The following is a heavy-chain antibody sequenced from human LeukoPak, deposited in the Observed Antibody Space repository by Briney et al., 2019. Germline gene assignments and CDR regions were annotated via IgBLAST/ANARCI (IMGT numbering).Heavy chain of an antibody. Sequence: ASVKVSCKASGGTFSSYAISWVRQAPGQGLEWMGGIIPIFGTANYAQKFQGRVTITTDESTSTAYMELSSLRSEDTAVYYCARGYCSSTSCYTLHYYYMDVWGKGTTVTVSS. CDR2: IIPIFGTA. CDR1: GGTFSSYA. CDR3: ARGYCSSTSCYTLHYYYMDV. D-gene: IGHD2-2*02. J-gene: IGHJ6*03. V-gene: IGHV1-69*05.